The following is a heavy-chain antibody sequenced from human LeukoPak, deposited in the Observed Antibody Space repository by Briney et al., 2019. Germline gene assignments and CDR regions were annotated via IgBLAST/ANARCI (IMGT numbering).Heavy chain of an antibody. CDR2: ISSSSTYI. CDR3: AKVMPPGRIRFYSYYMDV. V-gene: IGHV3-21*01. J-gene: IGHJ6*03. D-gene: IGHD2-15*01. CDR1: GFTFSSYA. Sequence: GGSLRLSCAASGFTFSSYAMTWVRQAPGKGLEWVSCISSSSTYIYYADSVKGRFTISRDNAKNTLSLQMNGLRVEDTAVYYCAKVMPPGRIRFYSYYMDVWGKGTTVTVS.